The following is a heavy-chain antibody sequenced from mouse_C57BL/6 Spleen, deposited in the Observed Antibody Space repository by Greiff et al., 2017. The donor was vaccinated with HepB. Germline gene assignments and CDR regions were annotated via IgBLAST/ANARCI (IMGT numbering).Heavy chain of an antibody. Sequence: VQLQQPGAELVRPGTSVKLSCKASGYTFTSYWMHWVKQRPGQGLEWIGVIDPSDSYTNYNQKFKGKATLTVDTSSSTAYMQLSSLTSEDSAVYYCASLTGTGVYWGQGTLVTVSA. V-gene: IGHV1-59*01. CDR2: IDPSDSYT. J-gene: IGHJ3*01. CDR3: ASLTGTGVY. CDR1: GYTFTSYW. D-gene: IGHD4-1*01.